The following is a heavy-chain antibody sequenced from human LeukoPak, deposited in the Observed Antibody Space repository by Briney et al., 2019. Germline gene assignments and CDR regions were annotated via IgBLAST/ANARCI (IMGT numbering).Heavy chain of an antibody. J-gene: IGHJ6*03. D-gene: IGHD2-15*01. CDR3: ARASAVVAASFSGYYYYMTS. V-gene: IGHV3-21*04. CDR1: GFTFSSYS. Sequence: GGSLRLSCAASGFTFSSYSMNWVRQAPGKGLEWVSSISSSSSYIYYADSVKGRFTISRDNAKNSLYLQMNSLRAEDTAVYYCARASAVVAASFSGYYYYMTSGAKGPRSPSP. CDR2: ISSSSSYI.